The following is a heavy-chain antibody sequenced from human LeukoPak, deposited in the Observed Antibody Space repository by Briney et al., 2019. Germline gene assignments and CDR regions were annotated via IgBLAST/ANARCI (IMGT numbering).Heavy chain of an antibody. Sequence: NPSETLSLTCTVSGGSISSYYWSWIRQPPGKGLEWIGYIYYSGSTNYNPSLKSRVTISVDTSKNQFSLKLSSVTAADTAVYYCATTTAMDYYYGMDVWGQGTTVTVSS. CDR2: IYYSGST. CDR1: GGSISSYY. V-gene: IGHV4-59*01. D-gene: IGHD5-18*01. CDR3: ATTTAMDYYYGMDV. J-gene: IGHJ6*02.